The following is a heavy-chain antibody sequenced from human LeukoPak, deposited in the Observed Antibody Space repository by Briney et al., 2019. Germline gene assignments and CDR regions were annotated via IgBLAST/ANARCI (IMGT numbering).Heavy chain of an antibody. CDR2: IYYSGST. CDR3: ARLQVHCGGDCYTRWFDP. J-gene: IGHJ5*02. Sequence: SETLSLTCTVSGGSVSSYYWSWIRQPPGKGLEWIAYIYYSGSTKYNPSLKGRVTISLDRSKNQFSLKLRSVTAADTAVYYGARLQVHCGGDCYTRWFDPWGQGTLVTVSS. V-gene: IGHV4-59*08. D-gene: IGHD2-21*02. CDR1: GGSVSSYY.